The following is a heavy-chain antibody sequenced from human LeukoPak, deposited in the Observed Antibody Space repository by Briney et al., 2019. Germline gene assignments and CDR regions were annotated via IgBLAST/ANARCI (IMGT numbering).Heavy chain of an antibody. Sequence: NPGGSLRLSCAASGFTFSSYAMHWVRQAPGKGLEWVAVISYDGSNKYYADSVKGRFTISRDNSKNTLYLQMNSLRAEDTAVYYCARDDDILTGPMTDWGQGTLVTVSS. J-gene: IGHJ4*02. CDR3: ARDDDILTGPMTD. CDR2: ISYDGSNK. CDR1: GFTFSSYA. V-gene: IGHV3-30*04. D-gene: IGHD3-9*01.